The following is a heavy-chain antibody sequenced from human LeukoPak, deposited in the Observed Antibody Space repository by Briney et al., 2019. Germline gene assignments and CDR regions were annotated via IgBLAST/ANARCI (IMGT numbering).Heavy chain of an antibody. D-gene: IGHD4-17*01. CDR2: ISAYNGNT. J-gene: IGHJ5*02. V-gene: IGHV1-18*01. CDR3: ARTVTRRDWFDP. CDR1: GYTFTSYG. Sequence: ASVTVSCKASGYTFTSYGISWVRQAPGQGLEWMGWISAYNGNTNYAQKLQGRVTMTTDTSTSTAYMELRSLRSDDTAVYYCARTVTRRDWFDPWGQGTLVTVSS.